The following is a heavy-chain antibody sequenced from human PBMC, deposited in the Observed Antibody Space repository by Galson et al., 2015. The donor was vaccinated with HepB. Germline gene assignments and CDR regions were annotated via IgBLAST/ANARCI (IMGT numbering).Heavy chain of an antibody. Sequence: SLRLSCAASGFTFSSYGMHWVRQAPGKGLEWVAVISYDGSNKYYADSVKGRFTISRDNSKNTLYLQMNSLRAEDTAVHYCAKEGFDPGYYYYMDVWGKGTTVTVSS. CDR3: AKEGFDPGYYYYMDV. D-gene: IGHD3-10*01. CDR1: GFTFSSYG. J-gene: IGHJ6*03. CDR2: ISYDGSNK. V-gene: IGHV3-30*18.